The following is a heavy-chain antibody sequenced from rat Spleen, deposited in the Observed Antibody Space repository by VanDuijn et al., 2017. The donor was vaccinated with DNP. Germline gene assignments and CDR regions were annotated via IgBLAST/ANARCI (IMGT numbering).Heavy chain of an antibody. CDR1: GVTFSDFN. J-gene: IGHJ3*01. V-gene: IGHV5-7*01. CDR2: ILYDGSIT. CDR3: TKPASYGGFWFAY. D-gene: IGHD1-11*01. Sequence: EVQLVESGGGLVQPGRSLKLSCAAAGVTFSDFNMAWVRQVPKKGLGWVATILYDGSITYYGDSVKDRFTISRDNERSTLYLQMDSLTSEDTATYYCTKPASYGGFWFAYWGQGTLVTVSS.